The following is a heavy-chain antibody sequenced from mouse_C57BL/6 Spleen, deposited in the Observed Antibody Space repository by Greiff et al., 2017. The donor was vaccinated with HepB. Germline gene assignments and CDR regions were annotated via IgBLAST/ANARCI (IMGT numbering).Heavy chain of an antibody. V-gene: IGHV1-81*01. J-gene: IGHJ3*01. CDR3: ARGDDYDGRTGTFAY. Sequence: QVQLQQSGAELARPGASVKLSCKASGYTFTSYGISWVKQRTGQGLEWIGEIYPRSGNTYYNEKFKGKATLTADKSSSTAYMELRSLTSEDSAVYFCARGDDYDGRTGTFAYWGQGTLVTVSA. D-gene: IGHD2-4*01. CDR1: GYTFTSYG. CDR2: IYPRSGNT.